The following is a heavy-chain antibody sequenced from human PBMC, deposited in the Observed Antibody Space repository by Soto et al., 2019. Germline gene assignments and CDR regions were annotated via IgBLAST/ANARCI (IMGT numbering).Heavy chain of an antibody. CDR3: TTYYYDSSGYYPFDY. Sequence: GASVKVSCKASGYTFTSYGISWGRPAPGQGLEWMGWISAYNGNTNYAQKLQGRVTMTTDTSTSTAYMELRSLRSDDTAVYYCTTYYYDSSGYYPFDYWGQGTLVTVSS. CDR1: GYTFTSYG. V-gene: IGHV1-18*01. D-gene: IGHD3-22*01. CDR2: ISAYNGNT. J-gene: IGHJ4*02.